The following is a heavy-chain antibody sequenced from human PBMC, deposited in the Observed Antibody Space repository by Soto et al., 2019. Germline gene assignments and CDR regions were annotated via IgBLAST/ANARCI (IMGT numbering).Heavy chain of an antibody. Sequence: QVQLVQSGAEMKKPGSSVKVSCQSSGGTFNTYAMNWVRQAPGQGPEWMGDISPMFGAANYAPKFQGRVTITADEATGTSYMELSSLTSEDTALYFFAGEVQVHTPAFVYWGQGTLVTVSS. CDR2: ISPMFGAA. D-gene: IGHD3-10*01. J-gene: IGHJ4*02. CDR1: GGTFNTYA. CDR3: AGEVQVHTPAFVY. V-gene: IGHV1-69*19.